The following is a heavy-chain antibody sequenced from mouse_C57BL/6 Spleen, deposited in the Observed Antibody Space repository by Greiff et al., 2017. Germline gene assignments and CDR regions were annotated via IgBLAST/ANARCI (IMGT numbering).Heavy chain of an antibody. CDR1: GFTFSDYG. CDR3: ARGGTYYSNYGWFAY. Sequence: EVMLVESGGGLVKPGGSLKLSCAASGFTFSDYGMHWVRQAPEKGLEWVAYISSGSSTIYYADTVKGRFTISRDNAKNTLFLQMTSLRSEDTAMYYCARGGTYYSNYGWFAYWGQGTLVTVSA. J-gene: IGHJ3*01. CDR2: ISSGSSTI. V-gene: IGHV5-17*01. D-gene: IGHD2-5*01.